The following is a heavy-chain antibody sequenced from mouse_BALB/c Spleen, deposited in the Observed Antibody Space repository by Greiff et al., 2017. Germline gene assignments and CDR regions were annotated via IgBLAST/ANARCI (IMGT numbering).Heavy chain of an antibody. CDR1: GYTFTDYA. V-gene: IGHV1S137*01. Sequence: ESGAELVRPGVSVKISCKGSGYTFTDYAMHWVKQSHAKSLEWIGVISTYYGDASYNQKFKGKATMTVDKSSSTAYMELSRLTSEDSAIYYCARRNGNYWYFDVWGAGTTVTVSS. CDR3: ARRNGNYWYFDV. CDR2: ISTYYGDA. D-gene: IGHD2-1*01. J-gene: IGHJ1*01.